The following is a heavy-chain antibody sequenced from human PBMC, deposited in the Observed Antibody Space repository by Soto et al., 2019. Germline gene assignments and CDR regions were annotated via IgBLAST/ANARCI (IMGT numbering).Heavy chain of an antibody. D-gene: IGHD5-18*01. CDR3: ARGQLTYYFDS. V-gene: IGHV4-39*01. Sequence: SETLSLTCKASGNSISRSSYYWGWIRQPPGKGLEWIGSIYYSGSTYYNPSLKSRVNISLDTSKNQFSLKLSSVTAADTAVYYCARGQLTYYFDSWGQGTLVTVSS. J-gene: IGHJ4*02. CDR2: IYYSGST. CDR1: GNSISRSSYY.